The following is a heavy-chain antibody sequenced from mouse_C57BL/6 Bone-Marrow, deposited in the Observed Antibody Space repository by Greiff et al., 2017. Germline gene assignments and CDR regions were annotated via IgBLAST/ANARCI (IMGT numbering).Heavy chain of an antibody. CDR3: ARSYDGYPPGVAY. J-gene: IGHJ3*01. Sequence: EVQLQQSGPELVKPGASVKMSCKASGYTFTDYNMHWVKQSHGKSLEWIGYINPNNGGTSYNQKFKGKATLTVNKSSSTAYMELRSLTSVDSAVDYCARSYDGYPPGVAYWGQGTLVTVSA. CDR1: GYTFTDYN. CDR2: INPNNGGT. V-gene: IGHV1-22*01. D-gene: IGHD2-3*01.